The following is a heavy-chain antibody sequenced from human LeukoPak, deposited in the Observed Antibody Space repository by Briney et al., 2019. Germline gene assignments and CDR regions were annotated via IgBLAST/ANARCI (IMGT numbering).Heavy chain of an antibody. Sequence: SETLSLTCTVSGYSISNGYYWGWIRQPPGKGLEWIGSIYHSGSIYYNPSLKSRVTISVDTSKNQLSLKLSSVTAADTAVYYCARGKLSGYYTGTFDYWGQGTLVTVSS. CDR1: GYSISNGYY. CDR2: IYHSGSI. CDR3: ARGKLSGYYTGTFDY. V-gene: IGHV4-38-2*02. D-gene: IGHD3-3*01. J-gene: IGHJ4*02.